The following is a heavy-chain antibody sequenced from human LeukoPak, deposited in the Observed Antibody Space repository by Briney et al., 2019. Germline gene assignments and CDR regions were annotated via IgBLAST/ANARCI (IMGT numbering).Heavy chain of an antibody. D-gene: IGHD1-26*01. J-gene: IGHJ3*02. Sequence: SETLSLTCAVSGGSISSSNWWSWVRQPPGKGLEWIGSIYYSGSTSYNPSLKSRVTISVDTSKKQFSLKLSSVTAADTAFYYCARYIVSYPHDAFDIWGQGTMVTVSS. CDR3: ARYIVSYPHDAFDI. CDR1: GGSISSSNW. CDR2: IYYSGST. V-gene: IGHV4-4*02.